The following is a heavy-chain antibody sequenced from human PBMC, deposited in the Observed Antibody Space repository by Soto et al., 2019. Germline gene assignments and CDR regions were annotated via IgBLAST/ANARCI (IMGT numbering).Heavy chain of an antibody. J-gene: IGHJ3*02. V-gene: IGHV3-33*01. CDR3: ARARWFGKKDAFDI. D-gene: IGHD3-10*01. Sequence: QVQLVESGGGGVQPGRSRRLSCAASGFTFSSYGRHSGRQAPGKGLEWVAVMWYDGSNKYYADSVQGRFTISRDNSKNTLYLKMNSLRAKDTAVYYCARARWFGKKDAFDIWGQGKMGPVSS. CDR1: GFTFSSYG. CDR2: MWYDGSNK.